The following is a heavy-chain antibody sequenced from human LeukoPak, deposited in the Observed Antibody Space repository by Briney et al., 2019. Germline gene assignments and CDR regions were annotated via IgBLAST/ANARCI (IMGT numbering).Heavy chain of an antibody. CDR3: ASGGKWIQLWFDY. CDR2: ISYDGSNK. J-gene: IGHJ4*02. V-gene: IGHV3-30-3*01. Sequence: GGSLRLSCAASGFTFSSYAMHWVRQAPGKGLEWVAVISYDGSNKYYADSVKGRFTISRDNSKNTLYLQMNSLRAEDTAVYYCASGGKWIQLWFDYWGQGTLVTVSS. D-gene: IGHD5-18*01. CDR1: GFTFSSYA.